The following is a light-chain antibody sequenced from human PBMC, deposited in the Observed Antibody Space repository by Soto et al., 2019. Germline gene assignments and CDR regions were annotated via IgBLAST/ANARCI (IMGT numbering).Light chain of an antibody. Sequence: DIQMTQSPSSLSASVGDRVTITCQASQDISNYLNWYQQKPGKAPKLLIYDASSLQSGVPSRFSGSGSGTDFTLTISSLQPEDFATYYCQQNYSTPPWTFGQGTKLDIK. CDR2: DAS. J-gene: IGKJ1*01. CDR1: QDISNY. CDR3: QQNYSTPPWT. V-gene: IGKV1-39*01.